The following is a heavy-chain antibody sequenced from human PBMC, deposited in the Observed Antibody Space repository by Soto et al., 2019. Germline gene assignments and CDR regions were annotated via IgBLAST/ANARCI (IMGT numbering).Heavy chain of an antibody. J-gene: IGHJ5*02. CDR1: GGTFSSYA. Sequence: QVQLVQSGAEVQKPGSSVKVSCKASGGTFSSYAISWVRQAPGQGLEWMGGIIPIFGTANYAQKFQGRVTITADESTSTAYMELSSLRSEDTAVYYCARVGITMVRGVIITSGGWFDPWGQGTLVTVSS. CDR3: ARVGITMVRGVIITSGGWFDP. V-gene: IGHV1-69*01. D-gene: IGHD3-10*01. CDR2: IIPIFGTA.